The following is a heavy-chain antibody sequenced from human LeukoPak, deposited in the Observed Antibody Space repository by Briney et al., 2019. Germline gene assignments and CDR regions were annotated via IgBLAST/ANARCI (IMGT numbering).Heavy chain of an antibody. Sequence: SVKVSCKASGYTFTSYGIGWVRQAPGQGLEWMGWISAYNGNTNYAQKLQGRVTMTTDTSTSTAYMELRSLRSDDTAVYYCARGVAARLSYYYFDYWGQGTLVTVSS. CDR2: ISAYNGNT. CDR3: ARGVAARLSYYYFDY. CDR1: GYTFTSYG. J-gene: IGHJ4*02. V-gene: IGHV1-18*01. D-gene: IGHD6-6*01.